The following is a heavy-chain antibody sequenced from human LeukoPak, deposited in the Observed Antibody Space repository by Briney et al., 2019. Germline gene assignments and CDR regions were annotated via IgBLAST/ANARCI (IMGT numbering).Heavy chain of an antibody. J-gene: IGHJ5*02. CDR2: MNPNSGNT. Sequence: ASVKVSCKASGYTFTSYDINWVRQATGQGFEWMGWMNPNSGNTGYAQKFQGRVTMTRNTSISTAYMELSSLRSEDTAVYYCARGRQQLVQSWFDPWGQGTLVTVSS. V-gene: IGHV1-8*01. CDR1: GYTFTSYD. CDR3: ARGRQQLVQSWFDP. D-gene: IGHD6-13*01.